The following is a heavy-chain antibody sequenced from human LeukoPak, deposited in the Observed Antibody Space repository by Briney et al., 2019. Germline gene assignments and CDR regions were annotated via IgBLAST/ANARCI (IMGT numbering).Heavy chain of an antibody. Sequence: GGSLRLSCAAAGFTFSDYYMSWIRQAPGKGLQLVSYITNSGSTIYYADSVKGRFTISRDNAKKSLYLQMNNLRAEDTAVYYCARGSRYYYGSGSYPFDYWGQGTLVTVSS. V-gene: IGHV3-11*01. CDR2: ITNSGSTI. CDR3: ARGSRYYYGSGSYPFDY. J-gene: IGHJ4*02. D-gene: IGHD3-10*01. CDR1: GFTFSDYY.